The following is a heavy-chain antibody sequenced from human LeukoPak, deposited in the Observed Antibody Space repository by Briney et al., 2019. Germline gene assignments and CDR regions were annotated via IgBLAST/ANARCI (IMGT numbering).Heavy chain of an antibody. J-gene: IGHJ4*02. D-gene: IGHD3-22*01. CDR3: ARLYYDSSGYYQICYFDY. CDR1: GGSISSSSYY. V-gene: IGHV4-39*01. Sequence: AETLSLTCTVSGGSISSSSYYWGWIRQPPGEGLEWIGSIYYSGSTYYNPSLKSRVTISVDTSKNQFSLNLSSVTAADTAVYYCARLYYDSSGYYQICYFDYWGQGTLVTVSS. CDR2: IYYSGST.